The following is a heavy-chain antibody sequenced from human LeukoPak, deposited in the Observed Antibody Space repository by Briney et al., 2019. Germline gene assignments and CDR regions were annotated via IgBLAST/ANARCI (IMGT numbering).Heavy chain of an antibody. Sequence: SETLSLTCAVYGGSFSGYYWSWIRQPPGKGLEWIGETNHSGSTNYNPSLKSRVTISVDTSKNQFSLKLSSVTAADTAVYYCARDSVAGAIFDYWGQGTLVTVSS. CDR1: GGSFSGYY. CDR2: TNHSGST. V-gene: IGHV4-34*01. D-gene: IGHD6-19*01. J-gene: IGHJ4*02. CDR3: ARDSVAGAIFDY.